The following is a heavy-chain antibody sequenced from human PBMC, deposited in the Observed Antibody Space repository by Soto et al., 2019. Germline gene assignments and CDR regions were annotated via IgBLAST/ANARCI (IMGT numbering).Heavy chain of an antibody. V-gene: IGHV3-23*01. J-gene: IGHJ3*02. Sequence: PGGSLRLSCAASGFTSSSYAMSWVRQAPGKGLEWVSAISGSGGSTYYADSVKGRFTISRDNSKNTLYLQMNSLRAEDTAVYYCAKDQPYYDFWSGYGRPDAFDIWGQGTMVTVSS. CDR2: ISGSGGST. CDR3: AKDQPYYDFWSGYGRPDAFDI. D-gene: IGHD3-3*01. CDR1: GFTSSSYA.